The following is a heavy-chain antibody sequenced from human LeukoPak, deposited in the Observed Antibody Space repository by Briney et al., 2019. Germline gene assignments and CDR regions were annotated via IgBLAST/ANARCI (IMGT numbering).Heavy chain of an antibody. CDR3: ARGASRGFDY. Sequence: GGSLRLSCAASGFTFSTYSMNWVRQPPGKGLEWVSYISSSSSTIYYADSVKGRFTISRDNAKNSLYLQMNSLRDEDTAVFYCARGASRGFDYWGHGTLVTVSS. CDR2: ISSSSSTI. CDR1: GFTFSTYS. J-gene: IGHJ4*01. V-gene: IGHV3-48*02. D-gene: IGHD5-24*01.